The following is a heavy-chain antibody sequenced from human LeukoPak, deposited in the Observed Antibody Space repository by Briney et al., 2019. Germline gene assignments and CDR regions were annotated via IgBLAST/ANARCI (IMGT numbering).Heavy chain of an antibody. J-gene: IGHJ4*02. CDR1: GFPFSSYW. Sequence: GGSLRLSCVASGFPFSSYWMTWVRQAPGKGLEWVANIKQDGSKKSYVDSVKGRFTVSRDNARNSLYLQMNSLRAEDTAIYYCTRVGYIDEGIDYWGQGTLVTVSS. V-gene: IGHV3-7*04. D-gene: IGHD5-24*01. CDR3: TRVGYIDEGIDY. CDR2: IKQDGSKK.